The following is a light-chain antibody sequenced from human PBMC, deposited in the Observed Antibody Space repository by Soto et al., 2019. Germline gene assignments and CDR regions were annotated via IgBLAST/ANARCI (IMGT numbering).Light chain of an antibody. CDR3: RSYTAFGTWG. Sequence: QSALTRPASVSGSTGKSITISCTGTSNDVGGSNYDPGYQQHPGKAPQLIIYEVSNCPAGVSHRFSGSKSGVTASLTSSGLQAEDGADYYGRSYTAFGTWGFGGGTKLTVL. V-gene: IGLV2-14*01. CDR2: EVS. J-gene: IGLJ3*02. CDR1: SNDVGGSNY.